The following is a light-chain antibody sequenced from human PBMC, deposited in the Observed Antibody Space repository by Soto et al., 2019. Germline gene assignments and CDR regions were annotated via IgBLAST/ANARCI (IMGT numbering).Light chain of an antibody. V-gene: IGLV1-47*01. CDR1: SSNIGNNV. CDR3: ASWDDSLRGLV. CDR2: KNN. Sequence: QSVLTQPPSLSATPGQRVTIPCSGSSSNIGNNVVYWYQQLPGTAPKVLIYKNNQRPSGVPGRFSDSKSGTTVSLAISGLRSEDEADDYCASWDDSLRGLVFGGGTKLTVL. J-gene: IGLJ2*01.